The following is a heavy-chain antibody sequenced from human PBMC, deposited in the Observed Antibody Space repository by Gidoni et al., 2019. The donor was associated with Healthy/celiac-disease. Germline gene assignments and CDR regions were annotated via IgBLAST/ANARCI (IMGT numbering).Heavy chain of an antibody. CDR2: RSWNSGSI. D-gene: IGHD3-16*01. J-gene: IGHJ4*02. V-gene: IGHV3-9*01. CDR3: AKGQPRRLRPFFRFDY. Sequence: EVQLVESGGGLVQPGRSLRLSCAASGFTFDDYAMPWVRQAPGKGLEWFSGRSWNSGSIGYADAVKGRFTISRDNAKNSLYLQMNSLRAEDTALYYCAKGQPRRLRPFFRFDYWGQGTLVTVSS. CDR1: GFTFDDYA.